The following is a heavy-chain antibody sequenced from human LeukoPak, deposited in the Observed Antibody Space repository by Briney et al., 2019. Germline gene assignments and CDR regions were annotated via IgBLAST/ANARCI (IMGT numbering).Heavy chain of an antibody. V-gene: IGHV3-7*01. Sequence: GGSLRLSCVGSGFTFNTHWMTWVRQAPGKGLEWLTNIKRDGSEIYYVDSVKGRFTISRDNAKNSVYLQMDSLRAEDTAVYYCVRGGGILSGYLYYFDFWGQGALVTVSS. J-gene: IGHJ4*02. CDR3: VRGGGILSGYLYYFDF. CDR2: IKRDGSEI. D-gene: IGHD3-9*01. CDR1: GFTFNTHW.